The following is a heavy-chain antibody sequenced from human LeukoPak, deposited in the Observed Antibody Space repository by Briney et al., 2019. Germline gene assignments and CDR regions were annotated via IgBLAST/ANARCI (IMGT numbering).Heavy chain of an antibody. J-gene: IGHJ5*02. Sequence: GGSLRLSCAASGFTFSDYYMSWVRQAPGKGLEWVANIKQDGREKYLVDSVKGRFTISRDNARNSLDLQMNSLRAEDTAVYYCARDRGAYCSGGSCYSRNWFDPWGQGTLVTVSS. V-gene: IGHV3-7*01. CDR1: GFTFSDYY. CDR3: ARDRGAYCSGGSCYSRNWFDP. CDR2: IKQDGREK. D-gene: IGHD2-15*01.